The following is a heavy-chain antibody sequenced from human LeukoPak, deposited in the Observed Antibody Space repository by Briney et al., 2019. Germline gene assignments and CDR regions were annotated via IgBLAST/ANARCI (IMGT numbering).Heavy chain of an antibody. J-gene: IGHJ4*02. V-gene: IGHV3-30*18. D-gene: IGHD4-17*01. CDR1: GFRLISYG. CDR2: ISDDGRSK. Sequence: GGSPRLSCAASGFRLISYGMHWVRQAPGKGLEWVGVISDDGRSKDYADSVKGRFTISRDNSKDTLYLQMNSLRAEDTAVYYCAKRPSDYGDYVSYFDYWGQGTLVTVSS. CDR3: AKRPSDYGDYVSYFDY.